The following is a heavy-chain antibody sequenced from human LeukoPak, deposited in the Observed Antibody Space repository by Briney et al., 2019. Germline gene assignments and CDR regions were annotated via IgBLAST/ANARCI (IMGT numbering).Heavy chain of an antibody. J-gene: IGHJ3*02. CDR2: ISGSSSYM. CDR1: GFTFTNYN. D-gene: IGHD2-8*02. Sequence: GGSLRLSCAASGFTFTNYNMNWVRQAPGKGLEWLSSISGSSSYMYYADSVKGRFTISRDNAKNLLYVHMNSLRAEDTAVYYCARYPPGRGGLDIWGQGTMVTVS. CDR3: ARYPPGRGGLDI. V-gene: IGHV3-21*01.